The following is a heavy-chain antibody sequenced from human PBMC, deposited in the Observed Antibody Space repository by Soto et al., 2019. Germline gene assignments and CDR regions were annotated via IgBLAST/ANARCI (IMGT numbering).Heavy chain of an antibody. V-gene: IGHV3-11*01. Sequence: GGSLRLSCVASGFTFSDYYMNWVRQAPGKGLEWISYITSSGNTIYYADSVRGRFTISRDNAKNSLYLQINSLRADDTALYYCATSMALPYYYFGLDVWGQGTTVTVSS. CDR3: ATSMALPYYYFGLDV. J-gene: IGHJ6*02. CDR2: ITSSGNTI. D-gene: IGHD3-10*01. CDR1: GFTFSDYY.